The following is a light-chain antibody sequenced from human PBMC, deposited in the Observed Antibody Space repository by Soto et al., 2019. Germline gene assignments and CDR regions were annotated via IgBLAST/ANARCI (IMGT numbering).Light chain of an antibody. V-gene: IGKV1-12*01. CDR1: QGIGGR. CDR2: AAS. Sequence: DIQMTQSPSSVSASVGDRITITCRASQGIGGRVAWFQQKPGKAPQYLIQAASILQSGVPSRFSGSGSGTEFILTINNLQPEDFASYFCLQVYSFPRTFGLGTKVEI. J-gene: IGKJ1*01. CDR3: LQVYSFPRT.